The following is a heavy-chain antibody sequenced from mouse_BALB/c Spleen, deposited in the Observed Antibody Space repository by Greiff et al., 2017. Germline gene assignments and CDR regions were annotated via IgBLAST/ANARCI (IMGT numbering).Heavy chain of an antibody. CDR2: INPYNDGT. CDR1: GYTFTSYV. CDR3: ARYWDYYAMDY. V-gene: IGHV1-14*01. D-gene: IGHD4-1*01. J-gene: IGHJ4*01. Sequence: EVKLMESGPELVKPGASVKMSCKASGYTFTSYVMHWVKQKPGQGLEWIGYINPYNDGTKYNEKFKGKATLTSDKSSSTAYMELSSLTSEDSAVYYCARYWDYYAMDYWGQGTSVTVSS.